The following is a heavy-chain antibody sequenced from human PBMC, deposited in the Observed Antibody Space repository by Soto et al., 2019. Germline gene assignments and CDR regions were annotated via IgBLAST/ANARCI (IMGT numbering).Heavy chain of an antibody. CDR2: ISDSGST. Sequence: EVQLLESGGALVQPGGSLRLSCAASGFTFSNHAMNWVRQAPGKGLEWVSTISDSGSTYYADSVKGRFTISRDNSKNTLYLQMNSLRAEDTAVYYCARDPGGHYCTSTSCLSFFDPWGQGTLVIVSS. V-gene: IGHV3-23*01. D-gene: IGHD2-2*01. J-gene: IGHJ5*02. CDR1: GFTFSNHA. CDR3: ARDPGGHYCTSTSCLSFFDP.